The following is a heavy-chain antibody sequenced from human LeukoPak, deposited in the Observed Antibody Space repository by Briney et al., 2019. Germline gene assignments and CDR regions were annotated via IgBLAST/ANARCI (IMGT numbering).Heavy chain of an antibody. CDR2: INHSGAI. CDR3: ARLDYRDSSGHNWFDP. Sequence: SETLSLTCAVYGGSFNAYFWSWIRQSPGKALEWIGEINHSGAINYNPSLKRRVNISVDTSQNQFSLKLNSVTAADTAVYYCARLDYRDSSGHNWFDPWGQGSLVTVSS. D-gene: IGHD6-19*01. J-gene: IGHJ5*02. V-gene: IGHV4-34*01. CDR1: GGSFNAYF.